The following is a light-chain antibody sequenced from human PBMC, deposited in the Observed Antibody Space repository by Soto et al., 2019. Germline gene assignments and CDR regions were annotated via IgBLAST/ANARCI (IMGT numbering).Light chain of an antibody. Sequence: DIQVTQSPSTLSASLGDRVTITCRASQIISSWLAWYQQKPGKAPNLLIYKASSLESGVPSRFSGSGSGTEFTLTISSLQPDDFATYYCLQYNSYSWTFGKGPRWIS. CDR2: KAS. CDR3: LQYNSYSWT. CDR1: QIISSW. V-gene: IGKV1-5*03. J-gene: IGKJ1*01.